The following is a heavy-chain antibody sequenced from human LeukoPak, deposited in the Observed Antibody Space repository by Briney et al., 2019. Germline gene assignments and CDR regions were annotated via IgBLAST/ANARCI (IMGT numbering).Heavy chain of an antibody. J-gene: IGHJ5*02. CDR1: GYTFTSYD. CDR3: AREGYEASGYEA. CDR2: MKPNSGNT. Sequence: GASVKVSCKASGYTFTSYDINWVRQATGQGLEWMGWMKPNSGNTGYAQKFQGRVTMTRNTSISTAYMELSSLRSEDTAVYYCAREGYEASGYEAWGQGTLVTVSS. D-gene: IGHD5-12*01. V-gene: IGHV1-8*01.